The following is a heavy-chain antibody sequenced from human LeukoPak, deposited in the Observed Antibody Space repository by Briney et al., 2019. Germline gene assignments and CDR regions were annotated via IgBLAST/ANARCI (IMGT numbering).Heavy chain of an antibody. CDR3: ARGFYDSAGYSAPFDS. D-gene: IGHD3-22*01. CDR1: GGSISRNY. V-gene: IGHV4-59*01. J-gene: IGHJ4*02. Sequence: SETLSLTCTVSGGSISRNYWNWIRQPPGKGLEWIGYIYYTGSTKYNPSLESRVTVSVDTSKNQFSLKLSSVSAADTAVYYCARGFYDSAGYSAPFDSWGQGIPVAVSS. CDR2: IYYTGST.